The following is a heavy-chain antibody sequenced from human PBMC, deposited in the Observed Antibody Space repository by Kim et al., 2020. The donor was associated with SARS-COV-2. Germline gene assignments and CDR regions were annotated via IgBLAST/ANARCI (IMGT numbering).Heavy chain of an antibody. V-gene: IGHV3-33*06. CDR1: GFTFGSYG. J-gene: IGHJ4*02. D-gene: IGHD2-15*01. CDR2: IWSDGSKE. CDR3: AKDVDCSGGSCYPDY. Sequence: GGSLRLSCAASGFTFGSYGMHWVRQAPGKGLEWMAVIWSDGSKEYYADSVKGRFTISRDNSKNTLYLQMNSLRAEDTAVYYCAKDVDCSGGSCYPDYWGQGTLVTIPS.